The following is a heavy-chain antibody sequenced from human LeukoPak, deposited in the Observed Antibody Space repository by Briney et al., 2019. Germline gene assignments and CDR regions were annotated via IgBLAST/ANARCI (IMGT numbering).Heavy chain of an antibody. CDR1: GFTFSDYY. J-gene: IGHJ3*02. Sequence: GGSLRLSCAASGFTFSDYYMSWIRQAPGKGLEWVSYISSSGSTIYYADSVKGRFTISRDNAKNSLYLQTNSLRAEDTAVYYCARDSSGYHFAFDIWGQGTMVTVSS. V-gene: IGHV3-11*01. D-gene: IGHD3-22*01. CDR3: ARDSSGYHFAFDI. CDR2: ISSSGSTI.